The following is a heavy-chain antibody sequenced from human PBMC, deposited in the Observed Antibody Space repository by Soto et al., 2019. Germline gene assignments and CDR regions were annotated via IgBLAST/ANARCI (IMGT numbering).Heavy chain of an antibody. J-gene: IGHJ4*02. V-gene: IGHV5-51*01. CDR2: VNPGDSDA. Sequence: GESLKISCKGVGSSFYSYWIGWVRQMPGKGLEWMGIVNPGDSDARYSPSFQGQVTISADKTITTAFLQWSSLKASDTAIYYCARRVGDYFDYWGQGTLVTVSS. CDR3: ARRVGDYFDY. CDR1: GSSFYSYW. D-gene: IGHD3-16*01.